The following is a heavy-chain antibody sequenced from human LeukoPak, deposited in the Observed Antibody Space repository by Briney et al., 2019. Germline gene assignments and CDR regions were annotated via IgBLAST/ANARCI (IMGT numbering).Heavy chain of an antibody. V-gene: IGHV3-48*03. D-gene: IGHD6-6*01. Sequence: PGGSLRLSCTASGFTFNSYEMNWVRQAPGKGLEWISLIRPSCTAMYYADSVKGRFAISRDNDKNSVYLQMNSLRDEDTAVYYCARGLAGRLDYWGQGTLVTVSS. CDR3: ARGLAGRLDY. CDR2: IRPSCTAM. CDR1: GFTFNSYE. J-gene: IGHJ4*02.